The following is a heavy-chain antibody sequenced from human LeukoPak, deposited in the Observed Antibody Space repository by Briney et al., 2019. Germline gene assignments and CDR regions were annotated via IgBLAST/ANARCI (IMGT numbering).Heavy chain of an antibody. CDR2: IYYSGST. CDR1: GGSISSYY. Sequence: PSETLSLTCTVSGGSISSYYWSWIRQPPGKGLEWIGYIYYSGSTNYNPSLKSRVTISLDASKNQFSLKLNSVTTADTAVYYCARRNTYYYDSSGYYYFDYWGQGTLVTVSS. D-gene: IGHD3-22*01. J-gene: IGHJ4*02. V-gene: IGHV4-59*08. CDR3: ARRNTYYYDSSGYYYFDY.